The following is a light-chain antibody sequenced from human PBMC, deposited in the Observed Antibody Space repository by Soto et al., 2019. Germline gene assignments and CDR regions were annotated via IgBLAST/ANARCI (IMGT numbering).Light chain of an antibody. V-gene: IGLV2-11*01. J-gene: IGLJ2*01. CDR3: CSYAGSYTEV. CDR1: SSDVGGYNY. CDR2: DVN. Sequence: QSVLTQPRSVSGSPGQSVTISCTGTSSDVGGYNYVSWYQQHPGKAPKLMIHDVNKRPSGVPDRFSGSKSGNTASLTISGLQAEDEADYYCCSYAGSYTEVFGGGTKLTVL.